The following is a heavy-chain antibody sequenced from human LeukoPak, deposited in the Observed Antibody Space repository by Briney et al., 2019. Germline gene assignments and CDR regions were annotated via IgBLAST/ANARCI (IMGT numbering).Heavy chain of an antibody. CDR1: GFTFSSYS. V-gene: IGHV3-21*01. CDR3: AKVDGYNVGY. J-gene: IGHJ4*02. D-gene: IGHD5-24*01. CDR2: ISSSSSYI. Sequence: GGSLRLSCAASGFTFSSYSMNWVRQAPGKGLEWVSPISSSSSYIYYADSVKGRFTISRDNAKNSLYLQMNSLRAEDTAVYYCAKVDGYNVGYWGQGTLVTVSS.